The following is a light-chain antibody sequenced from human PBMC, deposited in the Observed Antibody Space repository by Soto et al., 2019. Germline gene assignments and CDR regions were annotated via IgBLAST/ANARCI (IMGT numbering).Light chain of an antibody. V-gene: IGLV2-14*01. Sequence: QSALTQPASVSGSPGQSITISCTGTSSDVGGYKYVSWYQLHPGKAPKLMIYEVSNRPSGISHRFSGSKSGNTASLTISGLQPEDEADYYCSSYTTSSTLVFGTGTKVTVL. CDR1: SSDVGGYKY. CDR3: SSYTTSSTLV. J-gene: IGLJ1*01. CDR2: EVS.